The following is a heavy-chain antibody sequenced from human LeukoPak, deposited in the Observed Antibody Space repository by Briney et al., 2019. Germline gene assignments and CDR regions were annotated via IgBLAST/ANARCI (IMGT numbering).Heavy chain of an antibody. CDR2: ISSSGSTI. CDR1: GFTFSDYY. CDR3: ARENYIVAMWSFDY. D-gene: IGHD5-12*01. Sequence: GGSLRLSCAASGFTFSDYYMSWIRQAPGKGLEWVSYISSSGSTIYYADSVKGRFTISRDNAKNSLYLQMNSLRAEDTAVYYCARENYIVAMWSFDYWGQGTLVTVSS. J-gene: IGHJ4*02. V-gene: IGHV3-11*04.